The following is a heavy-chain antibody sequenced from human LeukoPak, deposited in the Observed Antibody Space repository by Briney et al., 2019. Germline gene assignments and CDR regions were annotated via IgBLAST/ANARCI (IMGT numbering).Heavy chain of an antibody. CDR2: ISSSGSTI. CDR1: GFTFSDYY. J-gene: IGHJ4*02. D-gene: IGHD4-11*01. CDR3: ARDRRATTVTPDY. Sequence: SGGSLRLSCAASGFTFSDYYMSWIRQAPGKGLEWVSYISSSGSTIYYADSVKGRFTISRDNAKNSLYLQMNSLRAEDTAVYYCARDRRATTVTPDYWGQGTLVTVSS. V-gene: IGHV3-11*04.